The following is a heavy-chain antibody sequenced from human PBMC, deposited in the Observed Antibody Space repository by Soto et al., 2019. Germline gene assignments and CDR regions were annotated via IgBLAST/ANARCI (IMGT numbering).Heavy chain of an antibody. CDR2: IIPIFGTA. D-gene: IGHD3-9*01. V-gene: IGHV1-69*13. Sequence: SVMVFCYASGGSFFSYAFICVRQAPGQGLEWMGGIIPIFGTANYAQKFQGRVTITADESTSTAYMELSRLRSEDTAVYYCARAPGFDCLLPEPFDYWGQGTLVTVSS. J-gene: IGHJ4*02. CDR1: GGSFFSYA. CDR3: ARAPGFDCLLPEPFDY.